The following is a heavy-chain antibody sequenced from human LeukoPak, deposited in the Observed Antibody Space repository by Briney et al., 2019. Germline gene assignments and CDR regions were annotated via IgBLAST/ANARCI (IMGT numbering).Heavy chain of an antibody. CDR2: FDPEDGET. D-gene: IGHD3-22*01. CDR3: ATRSLVEGVYYDSSGYFNFDY. CDR1: GYTLTELS. V-gene: IGHV1-24*01. J-gene: IGHJ4*02. Sequence: ASVKVSCKVSGYTLTELSMHWVRQAPGKGLEWMGGFDPEDGETIYAQKFQGRVTMTEDTSTDTAYMELSSLRSEDTAVYYCATRSLVEGVYYDSSGYFNFDYWGQGTLVTVSS.